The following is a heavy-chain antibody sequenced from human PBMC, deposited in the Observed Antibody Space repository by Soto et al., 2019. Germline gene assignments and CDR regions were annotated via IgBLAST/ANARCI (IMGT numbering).Heavy chain of an antibody. CDR1: GFTFRSYG. V-gene: IGHV3-30*18. D-gene: IGHD2-15*01. CDR2: ISYDGSNK. Sequence: SLRLSCAASGFTFRSYGMHWVRQAPGKGLEWVAVISYDGSNKYYADSVKGRSTISRDNSKNTLHLQMDSLRAEDTAVYYCAKSGHQIVLAYYYGMDVWGQGTTVTVSS. CDR3: AKSGHQIVLAYYYGMDV. J-gene: IGHJ6*02.